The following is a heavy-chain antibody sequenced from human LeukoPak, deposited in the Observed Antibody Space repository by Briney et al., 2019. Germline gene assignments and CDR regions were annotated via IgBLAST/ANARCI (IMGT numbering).Heavy chain of an antibody. J-gene: IGHJ4*02. D-gene: IGHD5-12*01. V-gene: IGHV3-30*19. CDR2: ISYDGSNK. Sequence: GGSLRLSCAASGFTFSSYAMHWVRQAPGKGLEWVAVISYDGSNKYYADSVKGRFTISRDNSKNTLYLQMNSLRAEDTAVYYCARGPIVATPFDYWGQGTLVTVSS. CDR1: GFTFSSYA. CDR3: ARGPIVATPFDY.